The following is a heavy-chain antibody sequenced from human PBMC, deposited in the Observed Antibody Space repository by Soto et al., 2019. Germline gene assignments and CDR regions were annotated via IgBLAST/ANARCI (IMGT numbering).Heavy chain of an antibody. D-gene: IGHD3-9*01. CDR1: GGSFINHY. Sequence: SGTLSLTCAVYGGSFINHYWSWIRQPPGKGLEWIGEINHIGITNYNPSLKSRVTLSVDTFKKQFSLKLSSVAAADTAVYYCARGDILIGSRNWFDPWGQGTLVTVSS. J-gene: IGHJ5*02. CDR3: ARGDILIGSRNWFDP. CDR2: INHIGIT. V-gene: IGHV4-34*01.